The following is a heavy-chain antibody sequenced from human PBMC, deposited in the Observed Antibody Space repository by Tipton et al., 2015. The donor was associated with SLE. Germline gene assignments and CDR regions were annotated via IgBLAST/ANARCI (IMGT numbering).Heavy chain of an antibody. J-gene: IGHJ4*02. CDR1: GGSFSGYY. Sequence: TLSLTCAVYGGSFSGYYWSWIRQPPGKGLEWIGEINHSGSTNYNPSLKSRVTISVDTPKNQFSLKLSSVTAADTAVYYCAGGSLTGDFYYWGQVTLVTVSS. CDR2: INHSGST. V-gene: IGHV4-34*01. CDR3: AGGSLTGDFYY. D-gene: IGHD7-27*01.